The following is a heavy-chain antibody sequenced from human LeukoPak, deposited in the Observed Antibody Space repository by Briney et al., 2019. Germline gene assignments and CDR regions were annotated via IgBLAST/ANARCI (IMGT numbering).Heavy chain of an antibody. D-gene: IGHD2-2*02. CDR2: IYYSGTT. CDR3: ARRCISTTCYNY. J-gene: IGHJ4*02. CDR1: GSSISSTTFY. Sequence: SETLSLTCTVSGSSISSTTFYWGWIRQPPGKGLEWIGNIYYSGTTYYNPSPKSRVTISVDTSKNQFSLKLSSVTTADTAVYYCARRCISTTCYNYWGQGTLVTVSS. V-gene: IGHV4-39*01.